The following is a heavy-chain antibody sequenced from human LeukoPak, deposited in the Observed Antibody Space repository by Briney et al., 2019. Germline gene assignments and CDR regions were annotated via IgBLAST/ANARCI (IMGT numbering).Heavy chain of an antibody. CDR1: GGSFSGYY. D-gene: IGHD2-2*01. CDR2: INHSGST. J-gene: IGHJ4*02. Sequence: SETLSLTCAVYGGSFSGYYWSWIRQPPGKGLEWIGEINHSGSTNYNPSLKSRVTISVDTSKNQFSLELSSVTAADTAVYYCARVVVHGHSDYWGQGTLVTVSS. V-gene: IGHV4-34*01. CDR3: ARVVVHGHSDY.